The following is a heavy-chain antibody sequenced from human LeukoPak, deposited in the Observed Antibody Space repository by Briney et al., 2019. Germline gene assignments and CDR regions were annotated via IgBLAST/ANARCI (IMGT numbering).Heavy chain of an antibody. V-gene: IGHV4-34*01. CDR2: INHSGST. CDR3: ARRSLGYCSSTSCQGSPYYYYYYMDV. CDR1: GGSFSGYY. J-gene: IGHJ6*03. Sequence: SETPSLTCTVYGGSFSGYYWSWIRQPPGKGLEWIGEINHSGSTNYNPSLKSRVTISVDTSKNQFSLKPSSVTAADTAVYYCARRSLGYCSSTSCQGSPYYYYYYMDVWGKGTTVTVSS. D-gene: IGHD2-2*01.